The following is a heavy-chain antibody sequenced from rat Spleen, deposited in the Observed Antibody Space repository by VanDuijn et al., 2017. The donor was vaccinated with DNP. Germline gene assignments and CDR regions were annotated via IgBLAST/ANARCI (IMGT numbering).Heavy chain of an antibody. J-gene: IGHJ2*01. CDR2: VNTGGGIT. D-gene: IGHD1-9*01. CDR1: GFTFSNYD. Sequence: EVQLVESGGGLVQPGRSLKLSCAVSGFTFSNYDMAWVRQAPSRGLEWVASVNTGGGITYYRDSVKGRFTISRDNAKNTLYLQMNRLRSEDTATYYCVRATTGIRGYYFDYWGQGVTVTVSS. CDR3: VRATTGIRGYYFDY. V-gene: IGHV5S13*01.